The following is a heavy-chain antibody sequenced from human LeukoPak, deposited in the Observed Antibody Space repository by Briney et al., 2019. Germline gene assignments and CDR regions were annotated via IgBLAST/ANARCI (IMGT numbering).Heavy chain of an antibody. CDR2: INPNSGGA. V-gene: IGHV1-2*02. D-gene: IGHD5-12*01. J-gene: IGHJ5*02. Sequence: ASVKVSCKASGYTFTDYNMHWVRQAPGQGLEWMGWINPNSGGAKYAQKFQGRVTMTRDRSINTAYIELNRLRSDDTAVYYCARARPNWFDPWGQGTLVTVSS. CDR3: ARARPNWFDP. CDR1: GYTFTDYN.